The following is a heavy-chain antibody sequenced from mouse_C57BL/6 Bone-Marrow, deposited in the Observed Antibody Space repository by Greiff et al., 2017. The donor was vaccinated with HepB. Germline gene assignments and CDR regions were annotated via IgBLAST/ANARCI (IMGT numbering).Heavy chain of an antibody. J-gene: IGHJ3*01. CDR3: ARQGVYYDYDVGFAY. Sequence: EVQVVESGGDLVKPGGSLKLSCAASGFTFSSYGMSWVRQTPDKRLEWVATISSGGSYTYYPDSVKGRFTISRDNAKNTLYLQMSSLKSEDTAMYYCARQGVYYDYDVGFAYWGQGTLVTVSA. CDR2: ISSGGSYT. D-gene: IGHD2-4*01. CDR1: GFTFSSYG. V-gene: IGHV5-6*01.